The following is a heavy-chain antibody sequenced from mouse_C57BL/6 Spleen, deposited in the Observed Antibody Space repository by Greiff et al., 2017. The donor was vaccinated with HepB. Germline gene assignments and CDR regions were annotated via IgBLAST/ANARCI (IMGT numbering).Heavy chain of an antibody. CDR2: IDPSDSYT. Sequence: VQLQESGAELVMPGASVKLSCKASGYTFTSYWMHWVKQRPGQGLEWIGEIDPSDSYTNYNQKFKGKSTLTVDKSSSTAYMQLSSLTSEDSAVYYCARWEVTTDYAMDYWGQGTSVTVSS. J-gene: IGHJ4*01. CDR1: GYTFTSYW. CDR3: ARWEVTTDYAMDY. D-gene: IGHD2-2*01. V-gene: IGHV1-69*01.